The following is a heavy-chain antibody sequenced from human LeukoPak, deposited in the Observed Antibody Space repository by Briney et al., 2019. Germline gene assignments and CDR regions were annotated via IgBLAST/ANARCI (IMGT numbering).Heavy chain of an antibody. Sequence: SQTLSLTCGISGDSVSTNSAAWNWIRLSPSRGLEWLGRAYYRSRWYNDYAGAVKTRITIQADTSKNEFSLHLNSVTPEDTAVYYCAKEGATTYYDSVSETFRPYYFDSWGQGTLVTVSS. CDR3: AKEGATTYYDSVSETFRPYYFDS. J-gene: IGHJ4*02. CDR1: GDSVSTNSAA. CDR2: AYYRSRWYN. D-gene: IGHD3-16*02. V-gene: IGHV6-1*01.